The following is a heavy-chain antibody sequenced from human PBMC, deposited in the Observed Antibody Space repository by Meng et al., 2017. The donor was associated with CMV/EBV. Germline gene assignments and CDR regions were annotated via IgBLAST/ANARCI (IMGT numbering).Heavy chain of an antibody. CDR2: INHSGST. Sequence: QVQRQQCGAVLLKPSETPSLTCAVYGGSFSGYYWSWIRQPPGKGLEWIGEINHSGSTNYNPSLKSRVTISVDTSKNQFSLKLSSVTAADTAVYYCARESMVRGEDWGQGTLVTVSS. CDR3: ARESMVRGED. J-gene: IGHJ4*02. CDR1: GGSFSGYY. V-gene: IGHV4-34*01. D-gene: IGHD3-10*01.